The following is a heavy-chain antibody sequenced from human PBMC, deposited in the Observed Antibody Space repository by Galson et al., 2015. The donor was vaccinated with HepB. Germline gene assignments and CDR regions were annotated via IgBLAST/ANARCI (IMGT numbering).Heavy chain of an antibody. Sequence: QAPGKGLEWVAVISSDGINKYYADSVKGRFTISRDNSKNTLYLQMNSLRADDTAVYYCTRVSTETHFDYWGQGTLVTVSS. V-gene: IGHV3-30-3*01. J-gene: IGHJ4*02. D-gene: IGHD4-17*01. CDR2: ISSDGINK. CDR3: TRVSTETHFDY.